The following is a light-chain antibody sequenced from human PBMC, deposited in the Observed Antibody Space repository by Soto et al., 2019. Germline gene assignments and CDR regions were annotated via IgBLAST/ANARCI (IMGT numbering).Light chain of an antibody. J-gene: IGKJ2*01. CDR2: GAS. Sequence: EIVLTQSPGTLSLSPGEGATLSCRASQTVSDNYLAWYQQTPGQAPRLLIYGASSSAVGIPDRFSGSGSGTDFTLTISRLEPEDFAVYYCQQYGDSPVTFGQGTKLEIK. CDR3: QQYGDSPVT. CDR1: QTVSDNY. V-gene: IGKV3-20*01.